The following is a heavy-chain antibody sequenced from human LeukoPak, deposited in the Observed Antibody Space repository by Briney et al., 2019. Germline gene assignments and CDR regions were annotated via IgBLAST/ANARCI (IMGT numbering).Heavy chain of an antibody. CDR1: GFTFGDYA. CDR2: IKQGGSKK. Sequence: GGSLRLSCTGNGFTFGDYALGWFRQAPGKGLEWVANIKQGGSKKSYVDSVKGRFTISRDNAKNSLYLQMNSLRAEDTAIYYCTRVGYIDEGIDYWGQGTLVTVSS. J-gene: IGHJ4*02. D-gene: IGHD5-24*01. V-gene: IGHV3-7*04. CDR3: TRVGYIDEGIDY.